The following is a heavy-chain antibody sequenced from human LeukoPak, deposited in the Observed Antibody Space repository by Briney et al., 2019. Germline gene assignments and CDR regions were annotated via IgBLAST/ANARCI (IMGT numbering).Heavy chain of an antibody. V-gene: IGHV4-34*01. CDR1: GGSFSGYY. CDR2: INHSGST. D-gene: IGHD5-18*01. Sequence: PSETLSLTCAVYGGSFSGYYWSWIRQLPGKGLEWIGEINHSGSTNYNASLKSRVTISVDTSKNQFSLKLSSVTAADTAVYYCARGGIQLWSNNWVDPWGQGTLVTVSS. J-gene: IGHJ5*02. CDR3: ARGGIQLWSNNWVDP.